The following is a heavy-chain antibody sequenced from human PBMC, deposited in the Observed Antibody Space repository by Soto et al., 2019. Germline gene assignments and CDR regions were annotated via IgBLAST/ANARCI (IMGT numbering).Heavy chain of an antibody. J-gene: IGHJ4*02. CDR3: ARDREPDGIWTFDF. V-gene: IGHV3-23*01. CDR1: GFTLGKYT. Sequence: PGGSLRLSCAASGFTLGKYTMGWVRQAPGKGLEWVAESYSTGGTEYADSVKGRFTISRDNSKNTLFLQMNSLGVEDTALYYCARDREPDGIWTFDFWGQGTLVTVSS. CDR2: SYSTGGT. D-gene: IGHD2-15*01.